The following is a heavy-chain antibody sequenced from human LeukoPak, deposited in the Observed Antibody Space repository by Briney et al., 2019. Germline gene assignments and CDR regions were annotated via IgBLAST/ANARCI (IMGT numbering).Heavy chain of an antibody. Sequence: SETLSFTCAVSGGSISSSNWWSWVRQPPGKGLEWIGEIYHSGSTNYNPSLKSRVTISVDKSKNQFSLKLSSVTAADTAVYYCAREVYYDSSGYYFDYWGQGTLVTVSS. CDR3: AREVYYDSSGYYFDY. CDR1: GGSISSSNW. CDR2: IYHSGST. D-gene: IGHD3-22*01. V-gene: IGHV4-4*02. J-gene: IGHJ4*02.